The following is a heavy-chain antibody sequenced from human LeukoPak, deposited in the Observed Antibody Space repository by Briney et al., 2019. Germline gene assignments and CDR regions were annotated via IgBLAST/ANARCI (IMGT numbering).Heavy chain of an antibody. J-gene: IGHJ5*02. V-gene: IGHV3-11*01. Sequence: GGSLRLSCEASGFDFSDYFMTWIRRAPGKGLEWVSYIGVDGSPIYSAESMKGRFIISRDNAKNSLFLQMNSLRVDDTAVYYCASHGEKRYTWFDLWGQGTLVTVSS. CDR3: ASHGEKRYTWFDL. CDR1: GFDFSDYF. CDR2: IGVDGSPI. D-gene: IGHD3-9*01.